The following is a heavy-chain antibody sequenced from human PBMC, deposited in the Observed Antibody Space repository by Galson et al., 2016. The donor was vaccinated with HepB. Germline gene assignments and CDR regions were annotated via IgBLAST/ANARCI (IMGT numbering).Heavy chain of an antibody. CDR2: IYLGDSDT. CDR1: AYYFGRYW. J-gene: IGHJ6*02. V-gene: IGHV5-51*01. Sequence: QSGAEVKKPGESLKISCKDSAYYFGRYWIGCVRQMPGKGLERMGIIYLGDSDTRYNPSFRDQVTISADKSISTAYLQWSSLKTSDPALYYCARVHCVWLLDDYFGMDVWGQGTSVNVTS. D-gene: IGHD3-9*01. CDR3: ARVHCVWLLDDYFGMDV.